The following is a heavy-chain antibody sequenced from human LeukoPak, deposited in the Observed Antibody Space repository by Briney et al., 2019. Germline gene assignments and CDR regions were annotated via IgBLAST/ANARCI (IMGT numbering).Heavy chain of an antibody. Sequence: GGSLRLSCAASGFTFSSYWMSWVRQAPGKGLEWVANIKQDGSEKYYVDSVKGRFTTSRDNAKNSLYLQMNSLRAEDTAVYYCARQRDGYNSPFDYWGQGTLVTVSS. J-gene: IGHJ4*02. V-gene: IGHV3-7*01. CDR2: IKQDGSEK. CDR3: ARQRDGYNSPFDY. CDR1: GFTFSSYW. D-gene: IGHD5-24*01.